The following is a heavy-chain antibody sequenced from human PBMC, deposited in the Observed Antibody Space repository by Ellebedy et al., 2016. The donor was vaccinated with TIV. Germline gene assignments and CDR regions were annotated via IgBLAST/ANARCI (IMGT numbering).Heavy chain of an antibody. Sequence: GESLKISCATSGFTFSNAYMTWVRQAPGKGLEWVGRIRRKVDGATTDYAAPVQGRFTISRDDSKNTVYLQMNNLKIEDTAVYYCGDHDLWGQGTLVTVSA. J-gene: IGHJ5*02. CDR2: IRRKVDGATT. D-gene: IGHD5-24*01. V-gene: IGHV3-15*01. CDR3: GDHDL. CDR1: GFTFSNAY.